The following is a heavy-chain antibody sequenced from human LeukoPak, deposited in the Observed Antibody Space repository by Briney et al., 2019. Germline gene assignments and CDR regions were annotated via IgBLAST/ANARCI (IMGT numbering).Heavy chain of an antibody. CDR2: LWYDGSKE. CDR1: GFTFSSYG. V-gene: IGHV3-33*06. J-gene: IGHJ6*03. Sequence: SGGSLRLSCVASGFTFSSYGMHWVRQAPGKGLEWVSLLWYDGSKEYYADSVKGRFTISRDNSKNTLYLQMNSLRAEDTAVYYCAKGMTTGPRSVYHYMDVWGKGTTVTVSS. D-gene: IGHD4-17*01. CDR3: AKGMTTGPRSVYHYMDV.